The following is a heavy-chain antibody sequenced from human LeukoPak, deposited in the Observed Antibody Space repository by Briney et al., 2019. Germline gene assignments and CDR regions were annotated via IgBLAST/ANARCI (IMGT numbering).Heavy chain of an antibody. J-gene: IGHJ4*02. V-gene: IGHV3-48*03. Sequence: PGGSLRLSCAASGFTFSNYEMNWVRQAPGKGLEWVSYISSSGTTTHYADSVKGRFTISRDNAKNSLYLQMNTLRAEDTAVYYCATFTDYWGQGTLVTVSS. CDR2: ISSSGTTT. CDR3: ATFTDY. CDR1: GFTFSNYE.